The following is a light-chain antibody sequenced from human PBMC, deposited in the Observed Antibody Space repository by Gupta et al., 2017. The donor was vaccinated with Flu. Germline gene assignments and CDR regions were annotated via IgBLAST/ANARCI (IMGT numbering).Light chain of an antibody. CDR1: QSVLYSSDNKNY. CDR2: WAS. V-gene: IGKV4-1*01. CDR3: QQDDSIPYT. Sequence: SLGERATINCKSSQSVLYSSDNKNYLAWYQQNPGQPPKLLIYWASTRESGVPDRFIGSGSGTDFTLTISSLQAEDVAVYYCQQDDSIPYTFGQGTKMEIK. J-gene: IGKJ2*01.